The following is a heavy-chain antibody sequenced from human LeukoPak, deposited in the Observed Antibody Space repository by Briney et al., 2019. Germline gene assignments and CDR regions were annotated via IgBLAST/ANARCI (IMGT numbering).Heavy chain of an antibody. CDR3: ARDPYCGGDCYSEPFDY. J-gene: IGHJ4*02. D-gene: IGHD2-21*02. Sequence: GGSLRLSCAASGSTFSSYSMNWVRQAPGKGLEWVSSISSSSSYIYYADSVKGRFTISRDNAKNSLYLQMNSLRAEDTAVYYCARDPYCGGDCYSEPFDYWGQGTLVTVSS. CDR1: GSTFSSYS. CDR2: ISSSSSYI. V-gene: IGHV3-21*01.